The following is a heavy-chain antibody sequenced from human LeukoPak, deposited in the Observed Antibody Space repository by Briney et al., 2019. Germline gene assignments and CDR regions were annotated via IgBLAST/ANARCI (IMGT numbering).Heavy chain of an antibody. V-gene: IGHV3-64*01. J-gene: IGHJ4*02. D-gene: IGHD3-10*01. CDR2: ISSNGGST. CDR1: GFTFSSYA. Sequence: GGSLRLSCAASGFTFSSYAMHWVRQAPGKGLEYVSAISSNGGSTYYANSVKGRFTISRDNSKNTLYLQMGSLRAEDMAVYYCAKSYLWFGELSHFDYWGQGTLVTVSS. CDR3: AKSYLWFGELSHFDY.